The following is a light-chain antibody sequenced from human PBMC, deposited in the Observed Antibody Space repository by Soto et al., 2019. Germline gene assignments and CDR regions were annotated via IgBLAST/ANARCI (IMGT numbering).Light chain of an antibody. V-gene: IGLV1-44*01. CDR1: TSNIGSNT. CDR3: AAWDDSLNGVI. Sequence: QSVLTQPPSASGTPGQRVTFSCSGSTSNIGSNTVNWYQQLPGTAPKLLIYSNNQRPSGVPDRFSGSKSGTSASLAISGLQSEDKTDYYCAAWDDSLNGVIFGGGTKLTVL. J-gene: IGLJ2*01. CDR2: SNN.